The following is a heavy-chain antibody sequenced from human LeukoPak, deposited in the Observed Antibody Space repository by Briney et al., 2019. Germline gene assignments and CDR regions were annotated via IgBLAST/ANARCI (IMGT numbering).Heavy chain of an antibody. V-gene: IGHV3-20*04. D-gene: IGHD6-19*01. CDR2: INWNGGST. J-gene: IGHJ4*02. CDR3: ARDGTSSGWSTLGY. CDR1: GFTFDDYG. Sequence: PGGSLRLSCAASGFTFDDYGMSWVRQAPGKGLEWVAGINWNGGSTGYADSMKGRFIISRDNANNSLYLQMNSLRADDTALYYCARDGTSSGWSTLGYWGQGTLVTVSS.